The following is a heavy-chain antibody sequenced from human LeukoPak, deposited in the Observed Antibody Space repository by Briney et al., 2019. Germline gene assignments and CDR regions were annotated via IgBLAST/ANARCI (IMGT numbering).Heavy chain of an antibody. Sequence: GGSLRLSCAASGFTFSDYYMSWIRQAPGKGLEWVSYISSSGSTIYYADSVKGRFTISRDNAENSLYLQMNSLRAEDTAVYYCARARARTLSNYFDYWGQGTLVTVSS. J-gene: IGHJ4*02. CDR3: ARARARTLSNYFDY. D-gene: IGHD1-14*01. CDR1: GFTFSDYY. V-gene: IGHV3-11*01. CDR2: ISSSGSTI.